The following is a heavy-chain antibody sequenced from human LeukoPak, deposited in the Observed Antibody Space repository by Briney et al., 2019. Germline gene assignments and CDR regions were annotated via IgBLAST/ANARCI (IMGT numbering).Heavy chain of an antibody. CDR1: GFTFSRFW. Sequence: GGSLRLSCAASGFTFSRFWMSWVCQAPGKGLEWVANIKQDGSEKYYVDSVKGRFTISRDNAKNSLYLQMNSLRAEDTAVFYCARDGTYTDYDPDFDIWGQGTLVTVSS. CDR3: ARDGTYTDYDPDFDI. CDR2: IKQDGSEK. J-gene: IGHJ4*02. D-gene: IGHD5-12*01. V-gene: IGHV3-7*04.